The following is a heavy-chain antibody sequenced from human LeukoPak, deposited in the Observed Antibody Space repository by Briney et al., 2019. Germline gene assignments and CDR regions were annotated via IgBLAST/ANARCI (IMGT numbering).Heavy chain of an antibody. Sequence: SETLSLTCTVSGGSISSYYWSWIRQPPGKGLEWIGYIYYSGSTSYKPSLKSRVTISVDTSKKQFSLKLSSVTAADTAFYYCARYIVSYPHDAFDIWGQGTMVTVSS. CDR3: ARYIVSYPHDAFDI. CDR1: GGSISSYY. V-gene: IGHV4-59*01. CDR2: IYYSGST. J-gene: IGHJ3*02. D-gene: IGHD1-26*01.